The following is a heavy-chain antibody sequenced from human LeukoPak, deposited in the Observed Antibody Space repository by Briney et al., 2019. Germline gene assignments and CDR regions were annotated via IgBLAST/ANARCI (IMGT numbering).Heavy chain of an antibody. CDR3: ARARKENYYDSSGCWLDR. CDR2: INHSGST. Sequence: PSGTLSLTCAVSGGSISSTNWWSCVRQPPGKGLEWIGEINHSGSTNYNPSLKSRVTLSVDKSNNQFSLKLSSVTAADTAIYYCARARKENYYDSSGCWLDRWGQGTLVTVSS. CDR1: GGSISSTNW. J-gene: IGHJ5*02. V-gene: IGHV4-4*02. D-gene: IGHD3-22*01.